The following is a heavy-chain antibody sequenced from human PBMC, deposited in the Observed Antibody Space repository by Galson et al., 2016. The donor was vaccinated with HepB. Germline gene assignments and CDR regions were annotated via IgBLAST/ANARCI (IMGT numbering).Heavy chain of an antibody. V-gene: IGHV3-23*01. CDR2: VSGSGGST. D-gene: IGHD1-26*01. CDR1: GFTFSNYA. CDR3: PKDRGRATTYYFDY. J-gene: IGHJ4*02. Sequence: SLRLSCAASGFTFSNYAMSWVRQAPGKGLEWVSAVSGSGGSTYHADSVKGRFTISRDNSKNTLYLQMNSLRTEDTAVYYCPKDRGRATTYYFDYWGQGTLVTVSS.